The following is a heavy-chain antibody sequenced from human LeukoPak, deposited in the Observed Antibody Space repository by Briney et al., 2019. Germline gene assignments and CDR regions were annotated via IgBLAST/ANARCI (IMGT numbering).Heavy chain of an antibody. CDR1: GVSISSYY. CDR2: INYSGST. Sequence: PSETLSLTCTVSGVSISSYYWSWSRQPPGKGLEWIGYINYSGSTNYNPSLKSRVTISVDTSRNQFSLKLTSVTAADTAVYYCARATDSNGWLFDYWGQGTLVTVSS. J-gene: IGHJ4*02. V-gene: IGHV4-59*01. D-gene: IGHD6-19*01. CDR3: ARATDSNGWLFDY.